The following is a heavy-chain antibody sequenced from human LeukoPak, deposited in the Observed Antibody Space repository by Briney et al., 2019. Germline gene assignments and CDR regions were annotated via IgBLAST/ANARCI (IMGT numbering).Heavy chain of an antibody. CDR1: GFSFSTYA. V-gene: IGHV3-33*01. CDR3: ARGDQPSPFVGMDV. D-gene: IGHD2-2*01. Sequence: GGSLRLSCAASGFSFSTYAMHWVRQAPGKGLEWVALIWHDASHTFYTDSVKGRFTISRDNSKNTVYLQMNSLRAEDTAVYYCARGDQPSPFVGMDVWGQGTTVTVSS. J-gene: IGHJ6*02. CDR2: IWHDASHT.